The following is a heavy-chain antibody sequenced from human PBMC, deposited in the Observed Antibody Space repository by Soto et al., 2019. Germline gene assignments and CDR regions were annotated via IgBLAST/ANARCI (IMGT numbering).Heavy chain of an antibody. CDR1: GFTFSSYA. Sequence: GGSLRLSCAASGFTFSSYAMHWVRQAPGKGLEWVAVISYDGSNKYYADSVKGRFTISRDNSKNTLYLQMNSLRAEDTAVYYCARDPNTSIAARRSWASYYYYGMDVWGQGTTVTVSS. V-gene: IGHV3-30-3*01. J-gene: IGHJ6*02. CDR3: ARDPNTSIAARRSWASYYYYGMDV. CDR2: ISYDGSNK. D-gene: IGHD6-6*01.